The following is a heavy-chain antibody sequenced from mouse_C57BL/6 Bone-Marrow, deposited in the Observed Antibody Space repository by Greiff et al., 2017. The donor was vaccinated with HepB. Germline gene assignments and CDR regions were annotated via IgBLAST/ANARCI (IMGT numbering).Heavy chain of an antibody. CDR1: GFNIKNTY. CDR3: ARRYGSSYGYAMDY. D-gene: IGHD1-1*01. Sequence: EVMLVESVAELVRPGASVKLSCTASGFNIKNTYMHWVKQRPEQGLEWIGRIDPANGNTKYAPKFQGKATITADTSSNTAYLQLSSLTSEDTAIYYCARRYGSSYGYAMDYWGQGTSVTVSS. V-gene: IGHV14-3*01. J-gene: IGHJ4*01. CDR2: IDPANGNT.